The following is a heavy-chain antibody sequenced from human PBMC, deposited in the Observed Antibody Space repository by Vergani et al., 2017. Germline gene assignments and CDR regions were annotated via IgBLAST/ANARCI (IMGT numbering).Heavy chain of an antibody. J-gene: IGHJ4*02. CDR2: ISSSSSTI. V-gene: IGHV3-48*01. CDR1: GFTFSSYS. CDR3: ARSDSSGSLGFDY. Sequence: EVQLVESGGGLVQPGGSLRLSCAASGFTFSSYSMNWVRQAPGKGLEWVSYISSSSSTIYYADSVKGRFTISRDNAKNSLYLQMNSLRAEDTAVYYCARSDSSGSLGFDYWGQGTLVTVSS. D-gene: IGHD3-22*01.